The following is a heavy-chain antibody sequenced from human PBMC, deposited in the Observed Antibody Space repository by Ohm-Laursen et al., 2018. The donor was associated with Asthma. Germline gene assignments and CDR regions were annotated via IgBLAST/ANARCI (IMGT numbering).Heavy chain of an antibody. CDR1: GFTFSSYA. Sequence: SLRLSCTASGFTFSSYALNWVRQAPGKGLDWVSYINGDSKSIHYGDSVRGRFTISRDNAKNSLYLQMNSLRDEDTAVYYCARADSSNWDFDYWGPGTQVTVSS. CDR2: INGDSKSI. CDR3: ARADSSNWDFDY. D-gene: IGHD6-13*01. V-gene: IGHV3-48*02. J-gene: IGHJ4*02.